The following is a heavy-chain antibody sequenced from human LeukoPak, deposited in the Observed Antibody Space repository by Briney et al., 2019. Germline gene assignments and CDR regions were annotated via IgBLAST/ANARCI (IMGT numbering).Heavy chain of an antibody. CDR2: INYSGST. V-gene: IGHV4-59*01. CDR1: GGSITNSY. D-gene: IGHD1-1*01. CDR3: ARDPLSTNDFDI. J-gene: IGHJ3*02. Sequence: PSETLSLTCTVSGGSITNSYWNWIRQSPGKGLEWIGYINYSGSTNYNPSLKSRVTISVDTPKNQFSLKLSSVTAADTAVYFCARDPLSTNDFDIWGQGTMVTVSS.